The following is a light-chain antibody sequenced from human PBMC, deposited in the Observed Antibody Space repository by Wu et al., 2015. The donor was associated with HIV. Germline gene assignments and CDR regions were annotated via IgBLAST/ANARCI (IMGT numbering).Light chain of an antibody. CDR1: QSVSSN. CDR2: GAS. J-gene: IGKJ2*04. Sequence: DIVLTQSPGTLSLSPGEGATLSCRASQSVSSNLAWYQQKPGQAPRLLIYGASTRATGIPARFSGSGSGTEFTLTINSLQSEDFAVYYCQQYNNWPRSFGQGTKLEIK. CDR3: QQYNNWPRS. V-gene: IGKV3-15*01.